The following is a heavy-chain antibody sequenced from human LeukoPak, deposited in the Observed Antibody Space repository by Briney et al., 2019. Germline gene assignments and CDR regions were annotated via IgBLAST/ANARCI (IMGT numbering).Heavy chain of an antibody. Sequence: GGSLRLSCAASGFTVSAYAMAWVRQAPGKGLEWVSTIYDDNTYYADSVKGRFAISTDNSKNTLYLQMNSLRVEDTAVYYCAKDTAMVTGYFDYWGQGTLVTVSS. CDR3: AKDTAMVTGYFDY. D-gene: IGHD5-18*01. CDR1: GFTVSAYA. CDR2: IYDDNT. V-gene: IGHV3-23*01. J-gene: IGHJ4*02.